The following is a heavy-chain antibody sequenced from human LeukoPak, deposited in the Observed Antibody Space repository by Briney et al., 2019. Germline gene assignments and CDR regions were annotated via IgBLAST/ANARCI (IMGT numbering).Heavy chain of an antibody. V-gene: IGHV4-34*01. J-gene: IGHJ3*02. CDR2: INHSGST. CDR1: GGSFSGYY. Sequence: ASETLSFTCAVYGGSFSGYYWSWIRQPPGKGLEWIGEINHSGSTNYNPSLKSRVTISVDTSKNQFSLKLSSVTAADTAVYYCEAIDAFDIWGQGTMVTVSS. CDR3: EAIDAFDI.